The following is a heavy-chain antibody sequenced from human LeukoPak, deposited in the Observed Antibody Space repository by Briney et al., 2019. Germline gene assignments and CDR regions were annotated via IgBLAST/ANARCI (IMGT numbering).Heavy chain of an antibody. Sequence: SETLSLTCTVSGGSISSYYWSWIRQPPGKGLEWIGYIYYSGSTNYNPSLKSRVTISVDRSKNQFSLKLSSVTAADTAVYYCARSGYPLWYFDLWGRGTLVTVSS. CDR1: GGSISSYY. CDR3: ARSGYPLWYFDL. J-gene: IGHJ2*01. D-gene: IGHD3-22*01. V-gene: IGHV4-59*08. CDR2: IYYSGST.